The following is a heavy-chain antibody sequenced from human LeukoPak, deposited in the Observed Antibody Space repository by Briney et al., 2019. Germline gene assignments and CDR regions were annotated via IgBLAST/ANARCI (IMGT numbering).Heavy chain of an antibody. Sequence: SETLSLTCTVSGGSISSGSYYWSWIRQPAGKGLEWIGRIYTSGSTNYNPSLKGRVTISVDTSKNQFSLKLSSVTAADTAVYYCARGYSSSWYLNWFDPWGQGTLVTVSS. CDR3: ARGYSSSWYLNWFDP. CDR2: IYTSGST. V-gene: IGHV4-61*02. J-gene: IGHJ5*02. D-gene: IGHD6-13*01. CDR1: GGSISSGSYY.